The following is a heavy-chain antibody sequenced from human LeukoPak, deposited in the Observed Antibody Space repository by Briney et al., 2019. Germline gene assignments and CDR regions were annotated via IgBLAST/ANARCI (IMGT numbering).Heavy chain of an antibody. V-gene: IGHV3-7*01. Sequence: GGYLRLSGAASGFAFSNYRMSWVRQAPGKGREWVANLKRDGNDKYYVDSVKGRFTISRDNAENSLDLEVNSLRAEDTAVYYCARALYTSGWYPDYFDYWGQGTLVTVSS. D-gene: IGHD6-19*01. CDR2: LKRDGNDK. J-gene: IGHJ4*02. CDR3: ARALYTSGWYPDYFDY. CDR1: GFAFSNYR.